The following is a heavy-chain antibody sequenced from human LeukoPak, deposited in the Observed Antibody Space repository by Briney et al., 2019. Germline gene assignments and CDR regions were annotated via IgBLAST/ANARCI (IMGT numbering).Heavy chain of an antibody. Sequence: GGSLRLSCAASGFTFSSYAMSWVRQAPGKGLEWVSSISGSGDTTYYADSVKGRFTISRDNSKNTLYLQMNSLRAEDTAVYYCAVQLFRGQWLRDHWGQGTLVTVSS. D-gene: IGHD3-22*01. CDR3: AVQLFRGQWLRDH. CDR2: ISGSGDTT. CDR1: GFTFSSYA. V-gene: IGHV3-23*01. J-gene: IGHJ1*01.